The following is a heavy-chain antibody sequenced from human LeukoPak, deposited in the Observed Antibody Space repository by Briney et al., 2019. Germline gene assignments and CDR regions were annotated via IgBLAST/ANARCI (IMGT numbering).Heavy chain of an antibody. V-gene: IGHV3-21*01. Sequence: GGSLRLSCAASGFTFNSYSMNWVRQTPGKGLEWVSSISSSSGYINYADSVKGRFTVSRDNAKNSLYLQMNSLRAEDTAVYYCARMDTSGYTYLDYWGQGTLVTVSS. CDR1: GFTFNSYS. CDR3: ARMDTSGYTYLDY. D-gene: IGHD3-22*01. CDR2: ISSSSGYI. J-gene: IGHJ4*02.